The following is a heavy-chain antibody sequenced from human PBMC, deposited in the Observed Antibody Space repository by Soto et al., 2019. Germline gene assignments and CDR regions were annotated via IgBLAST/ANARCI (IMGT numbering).Heavy chain of an antibody. CDR1: GYTFTDYW. J-gene: IGHJ6*02. CDR3: ARDSVRDYLYYYYGMDV. Sequence: GESLKISCKGSGYTFTDYWIGWVRQLPGKGLEWMGIIYPGDSDTRYSPSFQGHVTITVDKSTSTAYLQWNTLKASDTAMYYCARDSVRDYLYYYYGMDVWGQGTTVTVSS. V-gene: IGHV5-51*01. CDR2: IYPGDSDT. D-gene: IGHD4-17*01.